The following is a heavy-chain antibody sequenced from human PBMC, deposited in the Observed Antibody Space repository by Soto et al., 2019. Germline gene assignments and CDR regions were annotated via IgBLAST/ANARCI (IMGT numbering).Heavy chain of an antibody. CDR1: GGTFSSYA. CDR2: IIPIFGTA. J-gene: IGHJ5*02. D-gene: IGHD2-15*01. CDR3: ARELVVVAATPRTWFDP. V-gene: IGHV1-69*13. Sequence: ASVKVSCKASGGTFSSYAISWVRQAPGQGLEWMGGIIPIFGTANYAQKFQGRVTITADESTSTAYMELSSLRSEDTAVYYCARELVVVAATPRTWFDPWGQGTLVTVSS.